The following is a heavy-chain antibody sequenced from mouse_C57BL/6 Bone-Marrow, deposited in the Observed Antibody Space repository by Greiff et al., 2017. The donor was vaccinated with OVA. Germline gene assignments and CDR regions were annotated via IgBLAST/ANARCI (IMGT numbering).Heavy chain of an antibody. D-gene: IGHD2-4*01. Sequence: VKLVESGPGLVQPSQSLSITCTVSGFSLTSYGVHWVRQSPGKGLEWLGVIWSGGSTDYNAAFISSLSISKDNSKSQVFFKMNSLQADDTAIYYCARNEYDGGRGYYFDYWGQGTTLTVSS. CDR1: GFSLTSYG. V-gene: IGHV2-2*01. J-gene: IGHJ2*01. CDR2: IWSGGST. CDR3: ARNEYDGGRGYYFDY.